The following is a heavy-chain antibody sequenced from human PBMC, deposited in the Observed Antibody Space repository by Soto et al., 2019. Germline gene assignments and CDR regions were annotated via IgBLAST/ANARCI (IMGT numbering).Heavy chain of an antibody. J-gene: IGHJ6*02. CDR3: ARDNSNGQSCSFFHFGVDV. V-gene: IGHV3-30-3*01. Sequence: GGSLRLSCAASGFTFSSYAMHWVRQAPGKGLEWVAVVSYDESNKYYAESVKGRFTISRDNSKNTLHLQMNSLKTEDTAVYYCARDNSNGQSCSFFHFGVDVWGQGTTVTVSS. CDR1: GFTFSSYA. CDR2: VSYDESNK. D-gene: IGHD2-8*01.